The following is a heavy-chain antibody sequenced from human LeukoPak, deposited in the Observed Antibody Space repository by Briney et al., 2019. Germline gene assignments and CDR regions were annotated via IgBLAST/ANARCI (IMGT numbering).Heavy chain of an antibody. Sequence: GGSLRLSCTTSGFTFSSYWMSWVRQAPGKGLEWVANIKQDGGEKYYVDSVKGRFTISRDNAKNSLYLQMNSLGAEDTAIYYCTRAPIVVVPTWRPTYFDYWGQGTLVTVSS. D-gene: IGHD2-2*01. CDR1: GFTFSSYW. V-gene: IGHV3-7*01. CDR2: IKQDGGEK. J-gene: IGHJ4*02. CDR3: TRAPIVVVPTWRPTYFDY.